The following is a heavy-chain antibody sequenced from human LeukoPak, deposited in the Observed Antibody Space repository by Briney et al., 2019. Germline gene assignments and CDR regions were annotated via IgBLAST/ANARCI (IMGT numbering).Heavy chain of an antibody. Sequence: KPSQTLSLTCTVSGGSISSGSYYWSWIRQPAGKGLEWIGRIYTSGSTNYNPSLKSRVTISVDTSKNQFSLKLSSVTAADTAVYYCARQRGLTYYYDSSGRIPSVWSDPWGQGTLVTVSS. CDR2: IYTSGST. J-gene: IGHJ5*02. D-gene: IGHD3-22*01. V-gene: IGHV4-61*02. CDR3: ARQRGLTYYYDSSGRIPSVWSDP. CDR1: GGSISSGSYY.